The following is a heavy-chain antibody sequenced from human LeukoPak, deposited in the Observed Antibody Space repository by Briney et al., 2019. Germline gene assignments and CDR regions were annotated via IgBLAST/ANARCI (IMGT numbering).Heavy chain of an antibody. D-gene: IGHD1-26*01. CDR3: ARVLGIVGG. V-gene: IGHV3-48*03. CDR1: GFTFSSYE. CDR2: ISSSGTSM. Sequence: GGSLRLSCAASGFTFSSYETNWVPQAPGKGLEWVSYISSSGTSMYYADSVKGRFTISRDNAKNSLYLQMNSLRADDTAVYYCARVLGIVGGWGQGTRVTVSS. J-gene: IGHJ4*02.